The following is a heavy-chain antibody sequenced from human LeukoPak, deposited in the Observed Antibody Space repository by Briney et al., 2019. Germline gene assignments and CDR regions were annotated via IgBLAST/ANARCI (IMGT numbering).Heavy chain of an antibody. CDR2: ISSSGSTI. Sequence: GGSLRLSCAASGFTFSDSYMSWVRQAPGKGLEYISYISSSGSTIYYADSVKGRFTLSRDNAKNSLSLEMNSLRAEDTAVYYCARGKYSFDYWGQGTLVTVSS. J-gene: IGHJ4*02. CDR1: GFTFSDSY. CDR3: ARGKYSFDY. V-gene: IGHV3-11*01.